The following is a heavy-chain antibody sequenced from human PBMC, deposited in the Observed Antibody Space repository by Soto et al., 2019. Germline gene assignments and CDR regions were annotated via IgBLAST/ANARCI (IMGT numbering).Heavy chain of an antibody. J-gene: IGHJ6*02. CDR3: AGSPITTSGVVIPPYYYGMDV. CDR2: IYYSGST. D-gene: IGHD3-3*01. V-gene: IGHV4-59*12. Sequence: SETLSLTCTVSVGSISSYYGSWIRQPPGKGLEWIGYIYYSGSTNYNPSLKSRVTMSVDTSKNQFSLKLSSVTAADTAVYYCAGSPITTSGVVIPPYYYGMDVWGQGTTVTVSS. CDR1: VGSISSYY.